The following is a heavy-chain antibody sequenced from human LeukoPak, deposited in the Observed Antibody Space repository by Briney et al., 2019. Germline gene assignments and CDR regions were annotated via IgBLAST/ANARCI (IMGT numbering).Heavy chain of an antibody. Sequence: ASVKVSCKASGYTFTGYYMHWVRQAPGQGLEWMGRINPNSGGTNYAQKFQGRVTMTRDTSISTAYMELSRLRSDDTAVYYCARDLNAWYQLLFYWGQGTLDTVSS. CDR2: INPNSGGT. V-gene: IGHV1-2*06. J-gene: IGHJ4*02. D-gene: IGHD2-2*01. CDR3: ARDLNAWYQLLFY. CDR1: GYTFTGYY.